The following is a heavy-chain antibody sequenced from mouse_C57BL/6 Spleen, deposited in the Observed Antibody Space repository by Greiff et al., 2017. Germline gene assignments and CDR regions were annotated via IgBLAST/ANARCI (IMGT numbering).Heavy chain of an antibody. J-gene: IGHJ2*01. D-gene: IGHD3-2*02. CDR2: INPNNGGT. CDR1: GYTFTDYN. Sequence: VQLQQSGPELVKPGASVKIPCKASGYTFTDYNMDWVKQSHGKSLEWIGDINPNNGGTIYNQKFKGKATLTVDKSSSTAYMELRSLTSEDTAVYYCARSGGLRLPYYFDYWGQGTTLTVSS. V-gene: IGHV1-18*01. CDR3: ARSGGLRLPYYFDY.